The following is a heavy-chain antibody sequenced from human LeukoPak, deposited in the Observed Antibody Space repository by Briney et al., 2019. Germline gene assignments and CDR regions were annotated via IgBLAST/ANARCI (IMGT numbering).Heavy chain of an antibody. V-gene: IGHV3-30-3*01. CDR2: ISYDGSNK. CDR3: ARSPAMAFCDY. Sequence: PGGSLRLSCAASGFTFSSYAMHWVRQAPGKGLEWVAVISYDGSNKYYADSVKGRFTISRDNSKYTLYLQMNSLRAEDTAVYYCARSPAMAFCDYWGQGTLVTVSS. D-gene: IGHD5-18*01. CDR1: GFTFSSYA. J-gene: IGHJ4*02.